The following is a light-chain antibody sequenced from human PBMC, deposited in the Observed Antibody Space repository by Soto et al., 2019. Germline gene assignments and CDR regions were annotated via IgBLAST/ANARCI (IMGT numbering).Light chain of an antibody. J-gene: IGLJ1*01. CDR2: EVS. Sequence: QSALTQPASVSGSPGQSITISCTGTSSDVGGYNYVSWYQQHPGKAPKLMIYEVSNRPSGVSNRFSGSKSGNTASLTISGLQAEDEADYYCNSYTSSYTYVLGTGTKLTVL. CDR3: NSYTSSYTYV. CDR1: SSDVGGYNY. V-gene: IGLV2-14*01.